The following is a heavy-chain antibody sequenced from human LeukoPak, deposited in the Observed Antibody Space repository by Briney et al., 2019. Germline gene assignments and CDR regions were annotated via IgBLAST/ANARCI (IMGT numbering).Heavy chain of an antibody. CDR1: GYTFTSYD. J-gene: IGHJ4*02. CDR2: MNPNSGNT. D-gene: IGHD6-13*01. V-gene: IGHV1-8*03. Sequence: GASVKVSCKASGYTFTSYDINWVRQATGRGLEWMGWMNPNSGNTGYAQKFQGRVTITRNTSISIAYMELSSLRSEDTAVYYCARGSPFRWQQLATFDYWGQGTLVTVSS. CDR3: ARGSPFRWQQLATFDY.